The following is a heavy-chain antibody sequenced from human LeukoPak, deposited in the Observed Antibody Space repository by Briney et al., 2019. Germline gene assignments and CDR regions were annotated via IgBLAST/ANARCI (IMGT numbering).Heavy chain of an antibody. Sequence: NTSETLSLTCTVSGGSISSTSYYWGWIRQPPGKGLEWIGYIYYSGSTNYNPSLNSRVTISVDTSKNQFSLKLSSVTAADTAVYYCARASSGSYLRFDPWGQGTLVTVSS. J-gene: IGHJ5*02. V-gene: IGHV4-61*05. CDR1: GGSISSTSYY. CDR2: IYYSGST. D-gene: IGHD3-10*01. CDR3: ARASSGSYLRFDP.